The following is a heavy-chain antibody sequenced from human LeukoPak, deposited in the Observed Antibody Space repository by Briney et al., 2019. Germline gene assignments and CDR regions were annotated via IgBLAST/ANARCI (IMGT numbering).Heavy chain of an antibody. CDR2: IYYSGST. J-gene: IGHJ4*02. CDR1: GGSISSYY. D-gene: IGHD3-16*02. Sequence: SETLSLTCTVSGGSISSYYWSWIRQPPGKGLEWIGYIYYSGSTNYNPSLKSRVTISVDTSKNQFSLKLSSVTAADTAVYYCAREGGSYRPLDYSGQGTLVTVSS. CDR3: AREGGSYRPLDY. V-gene: IGHV4-59*01.